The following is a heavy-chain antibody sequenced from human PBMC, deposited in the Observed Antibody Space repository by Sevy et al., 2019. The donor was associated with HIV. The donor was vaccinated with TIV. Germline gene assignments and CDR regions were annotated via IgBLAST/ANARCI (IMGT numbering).Heavy chain of an antibody. CDR3: AREGTGFGAEVDY. V-gene: IGHV3-74*01. Sequence: GGSLRLSCAAAGFTFSNYWMHWVRQVPGKGLVWVSRIDSDGGGARYADSVKGRFTVSRDNARNTLYLQMSSVKVEHTGVYYCAREGTGFGAEVDYWGQGNLVTVSS. CDR2: IDSDGGGA. D-gene: IGHD3-10*01. CDR1: GFTFSNYW. J-gene: IGHJ4*02.